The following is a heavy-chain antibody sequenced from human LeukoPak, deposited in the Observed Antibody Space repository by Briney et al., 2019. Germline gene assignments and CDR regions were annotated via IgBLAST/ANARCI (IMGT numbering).Heavy chain of an antibody. CDR1: GFIFNSYA. Sequence: GGSLRLSCAASGFIFNSYAMTWVRQSPGKGLQYVSAISTTGETTYYASPLQDRFTVSRDNSKNTLYLQMGSLRPEDTAVYFCARARNFWSGYPVFFDSWGRGILVTVSS. CDR2: ISTTGETT. J-gene: IGHJ4*02. CDR3: ARARNFWSGYPVFFDS. D-gene: IGHD3-3*01. V-gene: IGHV3-64*01.